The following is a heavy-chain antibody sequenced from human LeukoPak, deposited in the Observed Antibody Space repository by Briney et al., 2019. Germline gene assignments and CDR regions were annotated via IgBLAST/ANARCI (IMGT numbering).Heavy chain of an antibody. Sequence: PSQTLSLTCAISGDSVSSNSAAWNWIRQSPSRGLEWLGRTYYRSKWYNDYAVSVKSRITNNPDTSKNQFSLKLSSVTAADTAVYYCARGSGSSGSRGYYFDYWGQGTLVTVSS. V-gene: IGHV6-1*01. CDR1: GDSVSSNSAA. CDR3: ARGSGSSGSRGYYFDY. J-gene: IGHJ4*02. D-gene: IGHD3-10*01. CDR2: TYYRSKWYN.